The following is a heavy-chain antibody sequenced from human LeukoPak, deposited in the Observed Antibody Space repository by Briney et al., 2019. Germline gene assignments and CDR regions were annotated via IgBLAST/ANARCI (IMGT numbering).Heavy chain of an antibody. CDR2: IYDSGST. V-gene: IGHV4-59*01. CDR1: GGSTSTYY. CDR3: ARNPRYYYYMDV. Sequence: SETLSLTCTVSGGSTSTYYWNWIRQPPGKGLEWIGYIYDSGSTNYNPSLKSRVTISVDASMNQFSLKLSSVTAADTAVYYCARNPRYYYYMDVWGKGTTVTVSS. J-gene: IGHJ6*03.